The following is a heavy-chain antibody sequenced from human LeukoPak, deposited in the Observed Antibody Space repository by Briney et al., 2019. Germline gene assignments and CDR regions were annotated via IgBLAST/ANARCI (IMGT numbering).Heavy chain of an antibody. V-gene: IGHV3-74*01. Sequence: GGSLRLSCAVSGFTFSSYWMHWVRQAPGKGLVWVSRIDRDGSRINYADSVKGRFTISRDNSKNTLFLQMNSLRAEDTAVYYCARGSYYYDSSGYYLYYFDYWGQGTLVTVSS. CDR1: GFTFSSYW. J-gene: IGHJ4*02. D-gene: IGHD3-22*01. CDR3: ARGSYYYDSSGYYLYYFDY. CDR2: IDRDGSRI.